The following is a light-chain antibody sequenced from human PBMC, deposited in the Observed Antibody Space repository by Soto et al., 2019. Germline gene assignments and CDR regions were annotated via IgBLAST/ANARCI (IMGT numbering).Light chain of an antibody. V-gene: IGLV2-11*01. J-gene: IGLJ1*01. CDR1: SSDVGDYNY. CDR3: CSYAGSYSLYV. CDR2: DVS. Sequence: QSALTQPRSVSGSPGQSVTISCTGTSSDVGDYNYVSWYQQHPGKAPKPMIYDVSKRPSGVPDRFSGSKSGNTASLTISGLQAEDEADYYCCSYAGSYSLYVFGTGTKVTVL.